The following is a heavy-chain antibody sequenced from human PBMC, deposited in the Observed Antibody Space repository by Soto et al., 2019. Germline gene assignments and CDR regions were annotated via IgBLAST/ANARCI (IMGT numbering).Heavy chain of an antibody. CDR2: IYYSGST. D-gene: IGHD2-15*01. CDR1: GGSISSYY. J-gene: IGHJ4*02. Sequence: QVQLQESGPGLVKPSETLSLTCTVSGGSISSYYWSWIRQPPGKGLEWIGYIYYSGSTNYNPSLRSQVTISVDTAKIQFSLTLTSVTAADTAVYYCAIRYGGNFDYWGQGTLVTVSS. V-gene: IGHV4-59*01. CDR3: AIRYGGNFDY.